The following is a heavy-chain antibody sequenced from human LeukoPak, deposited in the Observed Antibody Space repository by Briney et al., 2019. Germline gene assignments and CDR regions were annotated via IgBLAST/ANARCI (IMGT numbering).Heavy chain of an antibody. D-gene: IGHD6-13*01. V-gene: IGHV4-30-2*01. CDR1: GGSISSGGYY. Sequence: PSETLSLTCTVSGGSISSGGYYWSWIRQPPGKGLEWIGYIYHSGSTYYNPSLKSRVTISVDRSKNQFSLKLSSVTAADTAIYYCAKLIHPYTSSWYPFDSWGQGTLVTVSS. J-gene: IGHJ4*02. CDR3: AKLIHPYTSSWYPFDS. CDR2: IYHSGST.